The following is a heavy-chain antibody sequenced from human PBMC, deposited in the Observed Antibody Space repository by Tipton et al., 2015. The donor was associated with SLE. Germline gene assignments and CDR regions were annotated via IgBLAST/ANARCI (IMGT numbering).Heavy chain of an antibody. D-gene: IGHD5-12*01. V-gene: IGHV4-39*01. CDR1: GGSISSGDYY. Sequence: TLSLTCIVSGGSISSGDYYWGWIRQPPGKGLEWIGGIHHRGSTYYNPSLKSRVTISVDTSKNQFSLKLSSVTAADTAVYYCARRRGGYAGFDLWGRGTLVTVSS. CDR2: IHHRGST. CDR3: ARRRGGYAGFDL. J-gene: IGHJ2*01.